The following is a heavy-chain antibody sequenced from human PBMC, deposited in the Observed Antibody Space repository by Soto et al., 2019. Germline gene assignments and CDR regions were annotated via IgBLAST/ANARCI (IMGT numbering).Heavy chain of an antibody. Sequence: QVQLVESGGGLVQPGGSLRLSCAASGFTFSDYAMHWVRQAPGKGLEWVAVISHDGSRTYYAGPVQGRFTISRDNAKNTLYLQMNSRIEDDTAVYYCSDSESDLRDCCGQGTPVTVFS. J-gene: IGHJ4*02. CDR3: SDSESDLRDC. D-gene: IGHD1-26*01. CDR1: GFTFSDYA. V-gene: IGHV3-30-3*01. CDR2: ISHDGSRT.